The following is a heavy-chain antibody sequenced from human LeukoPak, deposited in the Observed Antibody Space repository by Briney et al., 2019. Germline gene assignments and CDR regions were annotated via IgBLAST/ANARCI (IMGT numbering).Heavy chain of an antibody. D-gene: IGHD4-23*01. V-gene: IGHV3-48*03. CDR2: ISSSGSTI. Sequence: PGGSLRLSCAASGFTFSSYEMNWVRQAPGKGLEWVSYISSSGSTIYYADSVKGRFTISRDNAKNSLYLQMNSLRAEDTAVYYCARYMMTTVAYDAFDIWGQGTMVTVSS. CDR3: ARYMMTTVAYDAFDI. J-gene: IGHJ3*02. CDR1: GFTFSSYE.